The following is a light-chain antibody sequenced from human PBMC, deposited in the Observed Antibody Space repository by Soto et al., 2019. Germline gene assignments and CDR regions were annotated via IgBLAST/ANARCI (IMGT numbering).Light chain of an antibody. V-gene: IGLV2-8*01. J-gene: IGLJ2*01. CDR1: SSDVGGYNY. CDR3: SSYAGSNNLV. Sequence: QSALTQPPSASGSPGQSVTISCTGTSSDVGGYNYVSWYQQHPGKAPKLVIYEVSKRPSGVPDRFSGSKSGNPASLTVSGLQAEDEADYYCSSYAGSNNLVFGGGTKVTVL. CDR2: EVS.